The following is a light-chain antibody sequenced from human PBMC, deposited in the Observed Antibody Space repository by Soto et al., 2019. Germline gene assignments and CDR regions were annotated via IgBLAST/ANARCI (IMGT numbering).Light chain of an antibody. Sequence: QSALTQPPSASGSPGQSVTISCTGTGSDVGGYNYVSWYQQHPGKAPKLMIYDVSKRPSGVPDRFSGSKSGNTASLTVSGLQAEDEADYYCGSYAASNNLVFGGGTKLTDL. J-gene: IGLJ2*01. CDR3: GSYAASNNLV. V-gene: IGLV2-8*01. CDR1: GSDVGGYNY. CDR2: DVS.